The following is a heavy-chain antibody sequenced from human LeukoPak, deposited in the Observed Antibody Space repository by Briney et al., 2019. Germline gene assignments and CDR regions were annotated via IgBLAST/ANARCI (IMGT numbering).Heavy chain of an antibody. Sequence: SVKVSCKASGYTFTSYDINWVRQATGQGLEWMGGIIPIFGTANYAQKFQGRVTITTDESTSTAYMELSSLRSEDTAVYYCAREGSRSSFDYWGQGTLVTVSS. V-gene: IGHV1-69*05. D-gene: IGHD2-2*01. CDR1: GYTFTSYD. CDR2: IIPIFGTA. CDR3: AREGSRSSFDY. J-gene: IGHJ4*02.